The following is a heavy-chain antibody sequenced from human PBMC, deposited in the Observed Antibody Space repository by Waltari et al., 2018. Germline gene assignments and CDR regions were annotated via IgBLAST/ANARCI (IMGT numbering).Heavy chain of an antibody. J-gene: IGHJ4*02. CDR1: GLTFSAVY. Sequence: QVQLVESGGGLVKHGGSLRLSCAASGLTFSAVYLSWIRQAPGKGLEWVSYISSSGSTIYYADSVKGRFTISRDNAKNSLYLQMNSLRAEDTAVYYCARDHHGYVNDYWGQGTLVTVSS. CDR2: ISSSGSTI. V-gene: IGHV3-11*01. D-gene: IGHD2-2*01. CDR3: ARDHHGYVNDY.